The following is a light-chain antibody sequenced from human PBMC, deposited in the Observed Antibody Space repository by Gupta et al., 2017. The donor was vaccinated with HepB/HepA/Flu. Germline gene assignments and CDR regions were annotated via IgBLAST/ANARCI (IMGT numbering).Light chain of an antibody. CDR1: SSNIGNNY. CDR3: GTWDSILSALV. J-gene: IGLJ2*01. CDR2: ENN. V-gene: IGLV1-51*02. Sequence: QSVLTQPPSVSAAPGQKVTISCSGSSSNIGNNYVSWYQQLPGTAPKLLIYENNKRPSGIPDRFSGSKSGTSATLGITGLQTGDEADYYCGTWDSILSALVFGGGTKLTVL.